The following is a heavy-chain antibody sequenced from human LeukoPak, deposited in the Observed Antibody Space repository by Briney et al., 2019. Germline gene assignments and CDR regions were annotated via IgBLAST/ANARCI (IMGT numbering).Heavy chain of an antibody. D-gene: IGHD2-21*02. J-gene: IGHJ4*02. Sequence: GGSLRLSCAASGFTFSSYAMSWVRQAPGKGLELVSAISGSGGSTYYADSVKGRFTISRDNSKNTLYLQMNSLRAEDTAVYYCAKGTYCGGDCYYYWGQGTLVTVSS. CDR3: AKGTYCGGDCYYY. CDR1: GFTFSSYA. CDR2: ISGSGGST. V-gene: IGHV3-23*01.